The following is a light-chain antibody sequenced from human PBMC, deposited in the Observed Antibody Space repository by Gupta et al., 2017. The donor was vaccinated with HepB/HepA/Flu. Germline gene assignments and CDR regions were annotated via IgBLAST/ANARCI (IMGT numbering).Light chain of an antibody. CDR1: SIGGKS. CDR2: NDR. V-gene: IGLV3-21*02. Sequence: YVPLQAPSVSVAPGETARMTCGGTSIGGKSVHWYQQKSGQAPVLVVYNDRDRPSGIPERFSGSNSGNTASLTITSVEAGDEADYYCQVWDAVGDVIFGGGTRLTVL. J-gene: IGLJ2*01. CDR3: QVWDAVGDVI.